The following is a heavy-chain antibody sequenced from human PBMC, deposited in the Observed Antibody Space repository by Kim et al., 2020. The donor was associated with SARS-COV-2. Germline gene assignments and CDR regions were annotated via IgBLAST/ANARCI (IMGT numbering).Heavy chain of an antibody. CDR2: T. V-gene: IGHV4-28*01. Sequence: TYLTPSIKRRVTLSVDTSKNQFSLHLTSVTAADTAVYFCARRDTAWFDPWGQGILVTVSS. CDR3: ARRDTAWFDP. J-gene: IGHJ5*02.